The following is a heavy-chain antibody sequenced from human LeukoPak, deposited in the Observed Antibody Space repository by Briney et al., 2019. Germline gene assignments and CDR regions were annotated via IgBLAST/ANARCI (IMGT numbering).Heavy chain of an antibody. Sequence: SETLSLTCTVSGGSISSGSYYWSWIRQPAGKGLEWIGRIYTSGSTNYNPSLKSRVTISVDTSKNQFSLKLSSVTAADTAVYYCASAPLLWFGEFENRDYWGQGTLVTVSS. J-gene: IGHJ4*02. D-gene: IGHD3-10*01. CDR1: GGSISSGSYY. V-gene: IGHV4-61*02. CDR3: ASAPLLWFGEFENRDY. CDR2: IYTSGST.